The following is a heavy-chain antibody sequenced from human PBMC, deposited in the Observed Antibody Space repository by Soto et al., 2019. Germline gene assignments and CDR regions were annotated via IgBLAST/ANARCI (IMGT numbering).Heavy chain of an antibody. CDR3: ARDVWSRASGPPDS. Sequence: SLRLAGAASVFTVDDYAMHWVRQAPGKGLEWVTGISWNSDTIGYADSVKGRFTISRDNAKNSLYLQMNSLRAEDTAFYYCARDVWSRASGPPDSWGQGTLVTVSS. V-gene: IGHV3-9*01. CDR2: ISWNSDTI. J-gene: IGHJ4*02. D-gene: IGHD3-10*01. CDR1: VFTVDDYA.